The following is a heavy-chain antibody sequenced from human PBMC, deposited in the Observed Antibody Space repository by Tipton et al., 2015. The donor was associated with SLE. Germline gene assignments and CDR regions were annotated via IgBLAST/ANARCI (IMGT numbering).Heavy chain of an antibody. V-gene: IGHV5-51*03. J-gene: IGHJ4*02. CDR3: LCLQVC. Sequence: EQLVQSGAEVKKPGESLKISCKGSGYSFTDWIGWVRQMPGKALEWMGLIYPGDSDTRYSASFQGQVTISADKSISTAYLQWSSLMASDTAMYYCLCLQVCWCQGSLVAVPS. CDR2: IYPGDSDT. CDR1: GYSFTDW. D-gene: IGHD4-11*01.